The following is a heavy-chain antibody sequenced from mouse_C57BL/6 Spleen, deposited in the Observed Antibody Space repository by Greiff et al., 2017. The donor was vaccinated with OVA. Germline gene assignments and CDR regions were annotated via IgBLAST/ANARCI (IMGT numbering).Heavy chain of an antibody. J-gene: IGHJ2*01. CDR2: ISNGGGST. V-gene: IGHV5-12*01. CDR1: GFTFSDYY. Sequence: DVQLVESGGGLVQPGGSLKLSCAASGFTFSDYYMYWVRQTPEKRLEWVAYISNGGGSTYYPDTVKGRFTISRDNAKNTLYLQMSRLKSEDTAIYFFARHDDGHDYWGQGTTLTVSS. CDR3: ARHDDGHDY. D-gene: IGHD2-3*01.